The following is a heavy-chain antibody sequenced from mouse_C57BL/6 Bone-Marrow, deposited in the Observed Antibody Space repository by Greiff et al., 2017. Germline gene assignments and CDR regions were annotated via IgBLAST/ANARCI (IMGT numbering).Heavy chain of an antibody. CDR1: GFPITSGYY. D-gene: IGHD1-1*02. Sequence: QVQLQESGPGLVKPSQSLFLTCSITGFPITSGYYWIWIRQSPGKPLEWMGYITHSGETFYNPSLQSPISITRETSKNQFFLQLNSVTTEDTAMYYCAGGGGGSGAYGDQGNRVTVT. V-gene: IGHV12-3*01. CDR3: AGGGGGSGAY. J-gene: IGHJ3*01. CDR2: ITHSGET.